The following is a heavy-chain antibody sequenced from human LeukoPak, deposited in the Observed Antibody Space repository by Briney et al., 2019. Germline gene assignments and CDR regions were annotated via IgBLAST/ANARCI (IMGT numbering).Heavy chain of an antibody. D-gene: IGHD2-2*01. CDR3: ANGGDRGYIVVVPAAMPVY. CDR1: GFTFSSYA. J-gene: IGHJ4*02. Sequence: GGSLRLSCAASGFTFSSYAMSWVRQAPGKGLEWASAISGSGGSTYYADSVKGRFTISRDNSKNTLYLQMNSLRAEDTAVYYCANGGDRGYIVVVPAAMPVYWGQGTLVTVSS. V-gene: IGHV3-23*01. CDR2: ISGSGGST.